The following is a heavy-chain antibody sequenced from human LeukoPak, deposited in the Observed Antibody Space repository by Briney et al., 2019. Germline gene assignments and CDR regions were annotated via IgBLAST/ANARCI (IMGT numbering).Heavy chain of an antibody. CDR1: GGSISSYY. D-gene: IGHD3-10*01. V-gene: IGHV4-59*01. J-gene: IGHJ4*02. Sequence: SETLSLTCAVSGGSISSYYWNWVRQPPGKGLEWIGYIYNSGSTNNNPSLKSRVTISVDTSKKQFSLKLSSVTAADTAVYYCARETPYGSGSYPFDYWGQGILVTVSS. CDR3: ARETPYGSGSYPFDY. CDR2: IYNSGST.